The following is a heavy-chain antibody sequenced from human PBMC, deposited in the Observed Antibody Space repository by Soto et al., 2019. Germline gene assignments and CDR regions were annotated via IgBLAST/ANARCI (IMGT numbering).Heavy chain of an antibody. CDR2: IYHSGYT. D-gene: IGHD4-17*01. J-gene: IGHJ6*02. V-gene: IGHV4-30-2*01. CDR1: GGSISSGGYS. CDR3: ARAHYGDYGYGMDV. Sequence: QLQLQESGSGLVKPSQTLSLTCAVSGGSISSGGYSWSWIRQPPGKGLEWIRYIYHSGYTYCNPSLKSRVTISVDRSKNQFSLKLSSVTAADTAVYYCARAHYGDYGYGMDVWGQGTTVTVSS.